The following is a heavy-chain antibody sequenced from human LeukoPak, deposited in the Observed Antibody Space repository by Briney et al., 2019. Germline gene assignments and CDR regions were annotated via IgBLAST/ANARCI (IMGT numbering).Heavy chain of an antibody. J-gene: IGHJ3*02. Sequence: GESLKISCKASGYSFRSFWIGWVRQMPGKGLEWMGVIDPDDSETRYSPSFQGQVTISADKSISTAYLQWSTLKASDSAMYYCARSKWLFDAFDIWGQGTMVTVSS. V-gene: IGHV5-51*01. CDR2: IDPDDSET. CDR1: GYSFRSFW. CDR3: ARSKWLFDAFDI. D-gene: IGHD3-22*01.